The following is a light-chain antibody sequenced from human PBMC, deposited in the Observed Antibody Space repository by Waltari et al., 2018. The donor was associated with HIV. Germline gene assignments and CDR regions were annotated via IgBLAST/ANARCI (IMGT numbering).Light chain of an antibody. J-gene: IGKJ1*01. CDR2: GAS. V-gene: IGKV3-15*01. Sequence: AMTQSPATLSGSPGARTPLSCRASQSVRTKLAWYQQKPGQPPRLLIYGASTRATGIAARFSGSGSGTEFTLTINSLQSEDYAVYYCQQYDYWPPWTFGQGTKVEMK. CDR3: QQYDYWPPWT. CDR1: QSVRTK.